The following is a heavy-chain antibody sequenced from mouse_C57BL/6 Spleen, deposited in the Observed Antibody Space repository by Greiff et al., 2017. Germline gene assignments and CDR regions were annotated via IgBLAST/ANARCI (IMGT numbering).Heavy chain of an antibody. Sequence: QVQLKESGAELARPGASVKMSCKASGYTFTSYTMHWVKQRPGQGLEWIGYINPSSGYTKYNQKFKDKATLTADKSSSTAYMQLSSLTSEDSAVYYCARFITTARMDYWGQGTSVTVSS. CDR2: INPSSGYT. V-gene: IGHV1-4*01. CDR1: GYTFTSYT. D-gene: IGHD1-1*01. J-gene: IGHJ4*01. CDR3: ARFITTARMDY.